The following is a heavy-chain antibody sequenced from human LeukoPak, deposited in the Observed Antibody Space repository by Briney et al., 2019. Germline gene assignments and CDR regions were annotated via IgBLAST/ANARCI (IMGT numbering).Heavy chain of an antibody. V-gene: IGHV6-1*01. CDR3: ARDMYGYYYDT. CDR2: TYYRCKWYN. J-gene: IGHJ4*02. Sequence: SQTLSLTCAISGDTVSSNIAAWNCITQSPWRGLEWLGRTYYRCKWYNDHAVSVKSRMSINPDTSKNQFSMQLNSVTPEDTAVYFCARDMYGYYYDTWGQGTLVTVSS. D-gene: IGHD3-22*01. CDR1: GDTVSSNIAA.